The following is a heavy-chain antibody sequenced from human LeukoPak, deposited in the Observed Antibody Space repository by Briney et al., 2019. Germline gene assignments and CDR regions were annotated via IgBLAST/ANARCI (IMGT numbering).Heavy chain of an antibody. J-gene: IGHJ4*02. CDR3: AAEKEGYYDSSGYLDY. Sequence: GGSLRLSCAASGFTFSSYAMSWVRQAPGKGLEWVSYISSSGSTIYYADSVKGRFTISRDNAKNSLYLQMNSLRAEDTAVYYCAAEKEGYYDSSGYLDYWGQGTLVTVSS. CDR1: GFTFSSYA. D-gene: IGHD3-22*01. CDR2: ISSSGSTI. V-gene: IGHV3-48*03.